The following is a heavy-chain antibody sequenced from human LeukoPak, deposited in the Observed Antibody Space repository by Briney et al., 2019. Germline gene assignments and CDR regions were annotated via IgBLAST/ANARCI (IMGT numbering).Heavy chain of an antibody. Sequence: SVKVSCKASGGTFSSYAISWVRQAPGQGLEWMGGIIPIFGTANYAQKFQGRVTITADESTSTAYMELSSLRSEDTAVYYCARGAPFPNYYDSSGYYPQGFDYWGQGTLVTVSS. D-gene: IGHD3-22*01. J-gene: IGHJ4*02. V-gene: IGHV1-69*13. CDR1: GGTFSSYA. CDR3: ARGAPFPNYYDSSGYYPQGFDY. CDR2: IIPIFGTA.